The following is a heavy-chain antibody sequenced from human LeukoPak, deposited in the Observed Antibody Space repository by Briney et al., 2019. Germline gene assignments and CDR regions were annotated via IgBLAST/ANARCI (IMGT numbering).Heavy chain of an antibody. CDR3: ARVRSLGYYDFWSGYSYFDY. CDR1: GYTFTSYG. V-gene: IGHV1-18*01. CDR2: ISAYNGNT. J-gene: IGHJ4*02. Sequence: ASVKVSCKASGYTFTSYGISWVRQAPGQGLEWMGWISAYNGNTNYAQKLQGRVTMTTDISTSTAYMELRSLRSDDTAVYYCARVRSLGYYDFWSGYSYFDYWGQGTLVTVSS. D-gene: IGHD3-3*01.